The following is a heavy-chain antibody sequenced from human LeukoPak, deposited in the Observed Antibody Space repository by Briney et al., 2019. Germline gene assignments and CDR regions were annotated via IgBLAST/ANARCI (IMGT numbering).Heavy chain of an antibody. V-gene: IGHV3-48*04. Sequence: GGSLRLSCAASGFTFSSYSMNWVRQAPGKGLEWVSYISSSSSTIYYADSVKGRFTISRDNAKNSLYLQMNSLRAEDTAVYYCAQGIAVAGIAFDIWGQGTMVTVSS. J-gene: IGHJ3*02. CDR2: ISSSSSTI. D-gene: IGHD6-19*01. CDR3: AQGIAVAGIAFDI. CDR1: GFTFSSYS.